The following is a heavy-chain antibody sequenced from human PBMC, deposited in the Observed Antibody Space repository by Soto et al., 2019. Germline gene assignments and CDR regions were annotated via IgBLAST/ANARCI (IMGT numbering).Heavy chain of an antibody. CDR1: GFTFSGSA. J-gene: IGHJ4*02. D-gene: IGHD6-19*01. CDR2: IRSKANSYAT. V-gene: IGHV3-73*01. Sequence: GGSLRLSCAASGFTFSGSAMHWVRQASGKGLEWVGRIRSKANSYATAYAASVKGRFTISRDDSKNTAYLQMNSLKTEDTAVYYCTREGSIAVDFDYWGQGTLVTVSS. CDR3: TREGSIAVDFDY.